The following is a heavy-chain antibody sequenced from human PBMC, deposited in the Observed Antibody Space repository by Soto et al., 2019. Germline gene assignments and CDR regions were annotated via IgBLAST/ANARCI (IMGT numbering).Heavy chain of an antibody. V-gene: IGHV1-18*01. CDR3: AGVPADYYYGSGNDY. CDR2: ISAYNGNT. Sequence: QVQLVQSGAEVKKPGASVKVSCKASGYTFTSYGISWVRQAPGQGLEWMGWISAYNGNTNYAQKLQGRVTMTTDTSTSTAYVELRSLRSDDTAVYYCAGVPADYYYGSGNDYLGQGTLVTVSS. J-gene: IGHJ4*02. D-gene: IGHD3-10*01. CDR1: GYTFTSYG.